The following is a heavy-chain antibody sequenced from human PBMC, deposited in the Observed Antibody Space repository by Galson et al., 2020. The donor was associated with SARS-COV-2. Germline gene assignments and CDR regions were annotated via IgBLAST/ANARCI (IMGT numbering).Heavy chain of an antibody. CDR2: FDPEDGET. V-gene: IGHV1-24*01. CDR1: GYTLTELP. CDR3: ATSGSIAAAGWFDP. Sequence: ASVKVSCKVSGYTLTELPMHWVRQAPGKGLEWMGGFDPEDGETIYAQKFQGRVTMTEDTSTDTAYMELSSLRSEDTAVYYCATSGSIAAAGWFDPWGQGTLVTVSS. D-gene: IGHD6-13*01. J-gene: IGHJ5*02.